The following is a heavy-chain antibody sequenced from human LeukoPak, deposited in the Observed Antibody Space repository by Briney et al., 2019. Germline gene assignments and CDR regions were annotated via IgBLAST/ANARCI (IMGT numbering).Heavy chain of an antibody. CDR3: ARFGGSGDTRGYFDN. CDR2: TYNGGST. J-gene: IGHJ4*02. CDR1: GASISNYY. D-gene: IGHD2-15*01. V-gene: IGHV4-4*07. Sequence: SETLSLTCIVSGASISNYYWSWIRQPAGKGPEWIGRTYNGGSTNYNSSLRSRITMSLDTSKNQFSLKLTPVTAADTAVYYCARFGGSGDTRGYFDNWGQGTLVTVSS.